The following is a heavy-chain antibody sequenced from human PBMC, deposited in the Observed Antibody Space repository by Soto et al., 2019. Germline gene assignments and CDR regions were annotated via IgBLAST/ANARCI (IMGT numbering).Heavy chain of an antibody. Sequence: SGPTLVNPTQTLTLTCTFSGFSLSTSGTCVSWIRQPPGKALEWLARIDWDDDKYYSTSLKTRLTISKDTSKNQVVLTMTNMDPVDTATYYCARMSSMGYLPSKYDYDFDYWGQGTLVNVSS. V-gene: IGHV2-70*11. CDR2: IDWDDDK. J-gene: IGHJ4*02. CDR1: GFSLSTSGTC. D-gene: IGHD5-12*01. CDR3: ARMSSMGYLPSKYDYDFDY.